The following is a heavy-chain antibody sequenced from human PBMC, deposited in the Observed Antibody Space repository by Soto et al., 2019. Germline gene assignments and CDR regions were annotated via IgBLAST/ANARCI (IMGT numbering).Heavy chain of an antibody. CDR2: ISGSGGIT. Sequence: GGSLRLSCAASGFTFSSYAMSWVRQAPGKGLEWVSGISGSGGITYHAESVKGRFTISRDNSNNTLYLQMNSLRAEDTALYYCAKGKYSSGWHYGMDGWGQGTTVTVSS. V-gene: IGHV3-23*01. J-gene: IGHJ6*02. CDR3: AKGKYSSGWHYGMDG. CDR1: GFTFSSYA. D-gene: IGHD6-19*01.